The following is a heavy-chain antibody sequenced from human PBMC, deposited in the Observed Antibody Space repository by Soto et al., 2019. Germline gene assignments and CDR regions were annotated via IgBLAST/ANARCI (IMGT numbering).Heavy chain of an antibody. V-gene: IGHV3-48*01. CDR1: GFTFSSYS. J-gene: IGHJ5*02. D-gene: IGHD2-15*01. CDR2: ISSSSSTI. Sequence: PGGCLRLSCAAAGFTFSSYSMNWVRQAPGKGLEWVSYISSSSSTIYYADSVKGRFTISRDNAKNSLYLQMNSLRAEDTAVYYCAMVVVAATGWFDPWGQGTLVTVSS. CDR3: AMVVVAATGWFDP.